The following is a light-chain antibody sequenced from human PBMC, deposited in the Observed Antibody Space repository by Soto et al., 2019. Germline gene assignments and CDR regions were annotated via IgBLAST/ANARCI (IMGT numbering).Light chain of an antibody. V-gene: IGKV3-11*01. CDR2: DAS. J-gene: IGKJ4*02. CDR3: QQRINWLLT. CDR1: QSVSSY. Sequence: EIVLTQSPATLSLSPGDRATLSCRASQSVSSYLAWYQQKHGQAPRLLIYDASNRATGIPARFSGSGSGTDFTLTISSLEPEECAVYYEQQRINWLLTVGGGTKVEIK.